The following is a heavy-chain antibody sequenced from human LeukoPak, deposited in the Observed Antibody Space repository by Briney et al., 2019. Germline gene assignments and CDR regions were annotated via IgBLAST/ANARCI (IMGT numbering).Heavy chain of an antibody. V-gene: IGHV1-2*02. Sequence: ASVKVSCKASGYTLIDYYMHWVRQAPGQGLEWMGYINPKDGGTKYAQKLQGRVTMTTDTSTSTAYMELRSLRSDDTAVYYCARDRTYYYDSSGYYYEYFQHWGQGTLVTVSS. CDR1: GYTLIDYY. D-gene: IGHD3-22*01. CDR3: ARDRTYYYDSSGYYYEYFQH. CDR2: INPKDGGT. J-gene: IGHJ1*01.